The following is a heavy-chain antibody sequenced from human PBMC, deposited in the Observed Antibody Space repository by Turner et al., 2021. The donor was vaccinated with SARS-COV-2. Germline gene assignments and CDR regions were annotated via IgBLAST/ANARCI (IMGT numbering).Heavy chain of an antibody. D-gene: IGHD6-13*01. V-gene: IGHV3-7*01. CDR3: ARDHGTAGTNWFDP. J-gene: IGHJ5*02. CDR1: GFTFSSYW. Sequence: SGFTFSSYWMSWVRQAPGKGLEWVANIKQDGSEKYYVDSVKGRFTISRDNAKNSLYLQMNSLRAEDTAVYYCARDHGTAGTNWFDPWGQGTLVTVSS. CDR2: IKQDGSEK.